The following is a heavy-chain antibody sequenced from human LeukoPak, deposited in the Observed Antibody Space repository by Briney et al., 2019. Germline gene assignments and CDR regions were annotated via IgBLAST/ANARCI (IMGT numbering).Heavy chain of an antibody. J-gene: IGHJ5*02. CDR3: ARAGGGRPFDP. V-gene: IGHV4-59*01. Sequence: SETLSLTCTVSDGSISGYYWSWIRHPPRKGLEYIGNINYIGSPNYNPSLKGRVTISVDTSKNQFSLRLSSVTAADTAIYYCARAGGGRPFDPWGQGTLVTVSS. CDR2: INYIGSP. CDR1: DGSISGYY. D-gene: IGHD6-6*01.